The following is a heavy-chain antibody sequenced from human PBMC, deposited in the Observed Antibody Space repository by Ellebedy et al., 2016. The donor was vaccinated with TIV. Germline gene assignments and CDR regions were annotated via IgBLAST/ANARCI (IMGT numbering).Heavy chain of an antibody. CDR2: INGDGMSR. J-gene: IGHJ6*02. CDR1: GFTFSDHW. CDR3: VRAAERILLQFRDYNYFDMDV. V-gene: IGHV3-74*01. D-gene: IGHD2-15*01. Sequence: GESLKISCEASGFTFSDHWMHWVRQAPGKGLVWVARINGDGMSRTYADSVKGRFIISRDNAKNTVYLQMNSLRAEDTGVYYCVRAAERILLQFRDYNYFDMDVWGQGTTVTVSS.